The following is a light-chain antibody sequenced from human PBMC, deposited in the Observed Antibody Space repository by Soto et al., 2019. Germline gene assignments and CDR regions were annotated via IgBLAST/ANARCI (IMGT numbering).Light chain of an antibody. CDR1: QSVSSRW. CDR3: QQYGSSPNT. V-gene: IGKV3-20*01. CDR2: GAS. Sequence: EIVLTQSPGTLSLSPGEGATLSCRASQSVSSRWLVWYQQKPGQAPRLLIYGASSRVTGIPDRFSGGGSGTDFSITISRLEPEDFAVHYCQQYGSSPNTFGQGTKVEMK. J-gene: IGKJ2*01.